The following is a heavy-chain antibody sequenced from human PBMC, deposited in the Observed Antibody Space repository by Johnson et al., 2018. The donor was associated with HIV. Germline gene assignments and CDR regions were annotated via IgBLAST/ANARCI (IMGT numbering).Heavy chain of an antibody. J-gene: IGHJ3*02. CDR3: ARDMSRVVTPWAVSFDI. D-gene: IGHD4-23*01. V-gene: IGHV3-11*04. CDR1: GFSFNDYY. CDR2: ISNSGSTI. Sequence: QVQLVESGGGLVKPGGSLRLSCAASGFSFNDYYMSWIRQAPGKGLELVSYISNSGSTINYADSVKGRFTISRDNAKNSLYLQMNSLRAEDTAVYYCARDMSRVVTPWAVSFDIWGQGTMVTVSS.